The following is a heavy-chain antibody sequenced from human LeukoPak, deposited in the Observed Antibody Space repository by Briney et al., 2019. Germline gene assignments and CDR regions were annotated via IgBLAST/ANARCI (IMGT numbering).Heavy chain of an antibody. CDR1: GFTFSSYW. CDR2: IKQDGSEK. V-gene: IGHV3-7*03. CDR3: ARANKGIVVYHYYYGMDV. J-gene: IGHJ6*04. Sequence: GGSLRLSCTASGFTFSSYWMTWVRQAPGKGLEWVANIKQDGSEKYYVDSVKGRFTISRDNAKTSLYLQMNSLRAEDTAVYYCARANKGIVVYHYYYGMDVWGKGTTVTVSS. D-gene: IGHD6-19*01.